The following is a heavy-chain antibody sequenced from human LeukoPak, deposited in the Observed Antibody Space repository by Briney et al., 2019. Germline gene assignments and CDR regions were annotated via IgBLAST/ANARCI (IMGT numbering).Heavy chain of an antibody. J-gene: IGHJ2*01. CDR2: ITHSGST. V-gene: IGHV4-34*01. Sequence: SETLSVTCAVYGGSFTGYYWSWIRQPRGKGLEWIGEITHSGSTNYNPSLKSRVTISVDTSKHQFSLKLSSVTAADTAVYYCARRLDLWGRGTLVTVSS. CDR3: ARRLDL. CDR1: GGSFTGYY.